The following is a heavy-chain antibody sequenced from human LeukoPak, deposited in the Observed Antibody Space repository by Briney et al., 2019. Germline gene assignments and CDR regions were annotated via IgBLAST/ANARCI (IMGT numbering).Heavy chain of an antibody. D-gene: IGHD6-19*01. V-gene: IGHV4-38-2*02. CDR1: GYSISSGYY. CDR3: ARDDSSGWVGVGYFDY. CDR2: IYHSGST. J-gene: IGHJ4*02. Sequence: SETLSLTCAVSGYSISSGYYWGWIRQPPGKGLEWIGSIYHSGSTYYNPSLKSRVTISVDTSKSQFSLKLSSVTAADTAVYYCARDDSSGWVGVGYFDYWGQGTLVTVSS.